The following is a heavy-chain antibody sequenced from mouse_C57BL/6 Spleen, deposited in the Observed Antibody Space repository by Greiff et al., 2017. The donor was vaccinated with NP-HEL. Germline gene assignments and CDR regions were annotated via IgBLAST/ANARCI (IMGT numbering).Heavy chain of an antibody. CDR2: IYPGDGDT. D-gene: IGHD1-1*01. J-gene: IGHJ2*01. Sequence: QVQLQQSGPELVKPGASVKISCKASGYAFSSSWMNWVKQRPGKGREWIGRIYPGDGDTNYNGKFKGKATLTADKSSSTAYMQLSSLTSEDSAVYFCASLTTVVFDYWGQGTTLTVSS. CDR3: ASLTTVVFDY. V-gene: IGHV1-82*01. CDR1: GYAFSSSW.